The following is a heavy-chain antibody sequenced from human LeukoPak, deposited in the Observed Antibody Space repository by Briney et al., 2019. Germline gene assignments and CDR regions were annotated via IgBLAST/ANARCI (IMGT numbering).Heavy chain of an antibody. CDR2: IYYSGST. CDR1: GGSIRSYY. J-gene: IGHJ4*02. D-gene: IGHD2-21*02. V-gene: IGHV4-59*12. Sequence: PSETLSLTCTVSGGSIRSYYWNWIRQPPGKGLEWIGYIYYSGSTNYNPSLKSRITISVDTSKNQFSLKLSSVTAADTAVYYCARDPAPLYCGGDCYSHWGQGTLVTVSS. CDR3: ARDPAPLYCGGDCYSH.